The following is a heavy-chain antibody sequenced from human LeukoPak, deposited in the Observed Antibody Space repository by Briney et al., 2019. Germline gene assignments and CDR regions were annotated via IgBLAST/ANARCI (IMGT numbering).Heavy chain of an antibody. Sequence: SETLSLTCAVYGGSFSGYYWSWIRQPPGKGLEWIGEINHSGSTNYNPSLKSRVTISVDTSKNQFSLKLSSVTAADTTVYFCARHSSSSYFDYWGQGTLVTVSS. J-gene: IGHJ4*02. CDR3: ARHSSSSYFDY. V-gene: IGHV4-34*01. D-gene: IGHD6-13*01. CDR2: INHSGST. CDR1: GGSFSGYY.